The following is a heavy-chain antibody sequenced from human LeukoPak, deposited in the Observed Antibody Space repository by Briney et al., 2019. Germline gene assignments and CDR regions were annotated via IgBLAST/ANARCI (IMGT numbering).Heavy chain of an antibody. D-gene: IGHD2-15*01. CDR1: GFTFSSYA. CDR3: AKGPGLIVVVVAAADAFDI. V-gene: IGHV3-23*01. J-gene: IGHJ3*02. CDR2: ISGSGGST. Sequence: PGGSLRLSCAASGFTFSSYAMSWVRQAPGKGLEWVSAISGSGGSTYYADSVKGRFTISRDNSKNTLYLQMNSLRAEDTAVYYCAKGPGLIVVVVAAADAFDIWGQGTKVTVSS.